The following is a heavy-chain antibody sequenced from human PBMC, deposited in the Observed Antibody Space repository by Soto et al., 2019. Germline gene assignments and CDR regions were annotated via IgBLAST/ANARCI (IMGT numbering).Heavy chain of an antibody. J-gene: IGHJ6*02. CDR1: GYTFTSYY. CDR2: INPSGGST. D-gene: IGHD3-16*01. V-gene: IGHV1-46*01. Sequence: ASVKVSCKQSGYTFTSYYMHWVRQAPGQGLEWMGIINPSGGSTSYAQKFQGRGTMTRETSTSTVYMELSSLRSEDTAVYYYARVGAITDYYYYYVMDGWGQGTTVTVSS. CDR3: ARVGAITDYYYYYVMDG.